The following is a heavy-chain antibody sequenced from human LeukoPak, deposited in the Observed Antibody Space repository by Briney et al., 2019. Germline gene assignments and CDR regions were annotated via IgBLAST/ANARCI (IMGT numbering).Heavy chain of an antibody. J-gene: IGHJ6*03. CDR1: GFTFSSYS. CDR2: ISSSSSTI. Sequence: PGGSLRLSCAASGFTFSSYSMNWVRQAPGKGLEWVSYISSSSSTIYYADSVKGRFTICRDNAKNSLYLQMNSLRAEDTAVYYCARSGDTAYDFWSGYYLYYYYMDVWGKGTTVTVSS. D-gene: IGHD3-3*01. CDR3: ARSGDTAYDFWSGYYLYYYYMDV. V-gene: IGHV3-48*01.